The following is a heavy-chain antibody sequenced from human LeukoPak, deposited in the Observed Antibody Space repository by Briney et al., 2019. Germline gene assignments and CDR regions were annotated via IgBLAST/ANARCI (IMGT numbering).Heavy chain of an antibody. Sequence: ASVKVSCKVSGYALTELSMHWVRQAPGKGLEWMGGFDPEDGETIYAQKFQGRVTMTEDTSTDTAYMELSSLRSEDTAVYYCATGRGYSAYARLFDYWGQGTLVTLSS. J-gene: IGHJ4*02. V-gene: IGHV1-24*01. CDR2: FDPEDGET. CDR3: ATGRGYSAYARLFDY. D-gene: IGHD5-12*01. CDR1: GYALTELS.